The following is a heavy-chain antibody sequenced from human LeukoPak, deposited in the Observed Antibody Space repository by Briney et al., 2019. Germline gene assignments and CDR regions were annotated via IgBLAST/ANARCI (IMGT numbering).Heavy chain of an antibody. D-gene: IGHD4-17*01. CDR2: ISGSGGST. Sequence: GGSLRLSCAASGFAFSSYAMSWVRQAPGKGLEWVSGISGSGGSTYNADSVKGRFTISRDNSKNTLYLQMNSLRAEDTAVYYCAKRDRTVTHAFDIWGQGTMVTVSS. CDR1: GFAFSSYA. CDR3: AKRDRTVTHAFDI. V-gene: IGHV3-23*01. J-gene: IGHJ3*02.